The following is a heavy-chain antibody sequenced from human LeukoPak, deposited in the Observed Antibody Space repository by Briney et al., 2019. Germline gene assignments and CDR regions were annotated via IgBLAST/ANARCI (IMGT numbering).Heavy chain of an antibody. CDR1: GYTFTSYY. CDR2: INPSGGST. J-gene: IGHJ6*02. CDR3: ARDLYYYDSSMYGMDV. V-gene: IGHV1-46*01. D-gene: IGHD3-22*01. Sequence: ASVKVSCKASGYTFTSYYMHWVRQAPGQGLEWMGIINPSGGSTSYAQKFQGRVTMTRDTSTSTVYMELSSLRSEDTAVYYCARDLYYYDSSMYGMDVWGQGTTVTVSS.